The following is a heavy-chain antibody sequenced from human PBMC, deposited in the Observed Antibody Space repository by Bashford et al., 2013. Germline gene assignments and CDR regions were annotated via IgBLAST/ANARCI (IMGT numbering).Heavy chain of an antibody. D-gene: IGHD2-2*01. Sequence: VRQAPGKGLEWVSVISAAGTGTYYADSVKGRFTISRDKSKNTVYLQMNGLRAADTAVYYCAKGNCSTTACPFDFWGQGTQVTVSS. V-gene: IGHV3-23*01. CDR3: AKGNCSTTACPFDF. J-gene: IGHJ5*01. CDR2: ISAAGTGT.